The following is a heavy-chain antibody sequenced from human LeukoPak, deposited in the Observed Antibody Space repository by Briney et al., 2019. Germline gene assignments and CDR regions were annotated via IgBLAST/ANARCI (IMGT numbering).Heavy chain of an antibody. D-gene: IGHD5-18*01. V-gene: IGHV3-23*01. CDR2: ISGSGGST. CDR3: AKDSEDTAMVPNFDY. Sequence: GGSLRLSCAASGFTFSSYEMNWVRQAPGKGLEWVSAISGSGGSTYYADSVKGRFTISRDNSKNTLYLQMNSLRAEDTAVYYCAKDSEDTAMVPNFDYWGQGTLVTVSS. CDR1: GFTFSSYE. J-gene: IGHJ4*02.